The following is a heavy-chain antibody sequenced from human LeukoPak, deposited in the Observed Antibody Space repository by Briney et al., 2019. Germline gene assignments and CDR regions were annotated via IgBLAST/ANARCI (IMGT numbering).Heavy chain of an antibody. CDR3: ASLWELHY. D-gene: IGHD1-26*01. Sequence: GGSLRLSCAASGFTYSTFEMNWVRQAPGKGLEWISYINSGGDTIYYADSVKGRFTVSRDNAKNSLCLQMDSLRAEDTAVYYCASLWELHYWGQGTLVTVSS. J-gene: IGHJ4*02. V-gene: IGHV3-48*03. CDR2: INSGGDTI. CDR1: GFTYSTFE.